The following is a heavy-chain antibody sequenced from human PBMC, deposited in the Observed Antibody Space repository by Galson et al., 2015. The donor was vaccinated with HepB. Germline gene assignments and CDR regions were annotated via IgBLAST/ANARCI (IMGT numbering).Heavy chain of an antibody. V-gene: IGHV3-48*04. Sequence: LRLSCAASGFTFSSYSMNWVRQAPGKGLEWVSYISSSSSTIYYADSVKGRFTISRDNAKNSLYLQMNSLRAEDTAVYYCARDQLYGSGSYSHYYYGMDVWGQGTTVTVSS. CDR3: ARDQLYGSGSYSHYYYGMDV. J-gene: IGHJ6*02. CDR2: ISSSSSTI. D-gene: IGHD3-10*01. CDR1: GFTFSSYS.